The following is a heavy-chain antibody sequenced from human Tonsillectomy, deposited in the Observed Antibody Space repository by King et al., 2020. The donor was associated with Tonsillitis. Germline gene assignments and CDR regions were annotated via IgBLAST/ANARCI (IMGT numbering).Heavy chain of an antibody. CDR2: IDYSGST. Sequence: VQLQESGPGLVKPSETLSLTCTVAGGSISSSSYYLGWIRQPPGKGLEWIGSIDYSGSTYYNPSLKSRVTISVDTSKNQFSLKLSSVTAADTAVYYRARLAGAMLFDYWGQRPLVTV. J-gene: IGHJ4*02. CDR3: ARLAGAMLFDY. CDR1: GGSISSSSYY. D-gene: IGHD3-16*01. V-gene: IGHV4-39*07.